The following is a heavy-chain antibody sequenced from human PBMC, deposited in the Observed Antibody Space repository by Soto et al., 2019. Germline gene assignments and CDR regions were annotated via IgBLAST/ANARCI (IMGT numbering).Heavy chain of an antibody. CDR1: GGSISSYY. V-gene: IGHV4-59*01. Sequence: XATLSLTCTVSGGSISSYYWSWIRQPPGKGLEWIGYIYYSGSTNYNPSLKSRVTISVDTSKNQFSLKLSSVTAADTAVYYCARGGDYDYVWGSYHHYGMDVWGQGTTVTVSS. J-gene: IGHJ6*02. CDR3: ARGGDYDYVWGSYHHYGMDV. D-gene: IGHD3-16*02. CDR2: IYYSGST.